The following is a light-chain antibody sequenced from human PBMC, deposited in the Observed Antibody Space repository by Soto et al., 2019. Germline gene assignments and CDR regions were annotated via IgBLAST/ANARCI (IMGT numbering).Light chain of an antibody. CDR2: DAS. V-gene: IGKV1-5*01. J-gene: IGKJ1*01. Sequence: DIQMTQSPSTLSASVGDSVTISCRASQSISTCLAWYQQKPGKAPNLLIYDASSLESGIPSRFSGSGSGTEFTLTISSLQPDDFATYYCQQYNSYPWTFGQGTKVDIK. CDR1: QSISTC. CDR3: QQYNSYPWT.